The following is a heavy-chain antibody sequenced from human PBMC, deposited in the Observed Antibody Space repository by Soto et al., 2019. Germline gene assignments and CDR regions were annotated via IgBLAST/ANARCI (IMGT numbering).Heavy chain of an antibody. J-gene: IGHJ3*02. V-gene: IGHV3-23*01. CDR3: AKDSVLLWFGELPDAFDI. Sequence: GGSLRLSCAASGFTFSSYAMSWVRQAPGKGLEWVSAISGSGGSTYYADSVKGRFTISRDNSKNTLYLQMNSLRAEDTAVYYCAKDSVLLWFGELPDAFDIWGQGTMVTVSS. D-gene: IGHD3-10*01. CDR2: ISGSGGST. CDR1: GFTFSSYA.